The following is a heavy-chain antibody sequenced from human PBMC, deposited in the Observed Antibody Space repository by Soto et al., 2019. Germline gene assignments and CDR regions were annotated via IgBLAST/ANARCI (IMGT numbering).Heavy chain of an antibody. J-gene: IGHJ4*02. V-gene: IGHV6-1*01. CDR1: GDSVSSNSAD. CDR3: ARGSYDVLTGYYPLDS. Sequence: PSQTLSLTCAISGDSVSSNSADWNWIRQSPSRGLEWLGRTYYRSKWYNDYGLSVKSRITINPDTSKNQISLQLNSVIPEDTVVYYCARGSYDVLTGYYPLDSWGQGTLVTVSS. D-gene: IGHD3-9*01. CDR2: TYYRSKWYN.